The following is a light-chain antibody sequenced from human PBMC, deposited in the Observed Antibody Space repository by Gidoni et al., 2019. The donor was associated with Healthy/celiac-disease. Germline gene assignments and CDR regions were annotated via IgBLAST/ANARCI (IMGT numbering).Light chain of an antibody. CDR2: EVS. CDR1: SSDVGGYNY. V-gene: IGLV2-11*01. J-gene: IGLJ2*01. CDR3: CSYAGSYTLV. Sequence: QSALTQPRSVSGSPGPSVTISCTGTSSDVGGYNYVSWYQQHPGKAPKLMIYEVSKRPSGVPDRFSGSKSGNTASLTISGLQAEDEADYYCCSYAGSYTLVFGGGTKLTVL.